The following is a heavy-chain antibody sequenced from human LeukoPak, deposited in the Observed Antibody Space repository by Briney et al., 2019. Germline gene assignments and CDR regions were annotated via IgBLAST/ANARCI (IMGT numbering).Heavy chain of an antibody. CDR1: GFTFSSYA. D-gene: IGHD2-15*01. Sequence: PGRSLRLSCAASGFTFSSYAMHWVRQAPGKGLEWVAVISYDGSNKYYADSVKGRFTISRDNSKNTLYLQMNSLRAEDTAVYYCARDGGYPHGNRYYYYYGMDVWGQGTTVTVSS. J-gene: IGHJ6*02. CDR2: ISYDGSNK. CDR3: ARDGGYPHGNRYYYYYGMDV. V-gene: IGHV3-30-3*01.